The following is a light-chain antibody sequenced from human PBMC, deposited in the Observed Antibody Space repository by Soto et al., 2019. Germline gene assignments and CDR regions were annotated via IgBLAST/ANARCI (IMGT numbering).Light chain of an antibody. V-gene: IGLV2-14*03. J-gene: IGLJ1*01. CDR1: SSDVGGYNY. CDR2: EVS. CDR3: XSXXSXXXXGV. Sequence: QSALTQPASVSGSPGQWITISCTGTSSDVGGYNYVSWYQQHPGKAPKLMIYEVSNRPSGVSNRFSGSKSGNTASLTISGLQAEDAADYSCXSXXSXXXXGVFGTGTNVTVL.